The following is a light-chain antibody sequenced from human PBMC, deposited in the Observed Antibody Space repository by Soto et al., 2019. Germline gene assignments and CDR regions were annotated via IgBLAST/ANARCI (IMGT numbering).Light chain of an antibody. CDR2: EVA. V-gene: IGLV2-14*03. CDR3: SSYATSGTNVI. J-gene: IGLJ1*01. Sequence: QSPLTQPASVSGSPGQSITISWTRTNSDVGAYPYVSWYRQHPGNAPKLLIYEVADRPSGVSDRFSGSKSGNTASLTISALQAEDEAVYYCSSYATSGTNVIFGGGTKVTV. CDR1: NSDVGAYPY.